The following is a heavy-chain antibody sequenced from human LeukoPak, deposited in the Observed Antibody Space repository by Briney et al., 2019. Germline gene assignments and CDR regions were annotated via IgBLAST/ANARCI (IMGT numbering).Heavy chain of an antibody. V-gene: IGHV3-15*01. CDR1: GFTFSHAW. CDR2: IKSKTDGETT. D-gene: IGHD6-19*01. Sequence: PGGSLRLSCAASGFTFSHAWMSWARQAPGKGLEWVGRIKSKTDGETTDYVAPVEGRFTISRDDSKNTLYLQMNSLKTEDTAVYYCTTRYSNGWHPFPFDYWGQGTLVTVSS. J-gene: IGHJ4*02. CDR3: TTRYSNGWHPFPFDY.